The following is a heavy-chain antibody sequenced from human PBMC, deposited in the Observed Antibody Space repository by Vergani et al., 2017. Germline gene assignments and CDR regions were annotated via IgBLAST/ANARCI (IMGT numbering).Heavy chain of an antibody. D-gene: IGHD3-22*01. CDR2: ISYDGSNK. Sequence: QVQLVESGGGVVQPGRSLRLSCAASGFPFSSYGMHWVRQAPGQGLEWVAVISYDGSNKYYADSVKGRFTISSDNSKNTLYLQMNSLRAEDTAVYYCANEVRGSSGYYYDVGCFDYWGQGTLVTVSS. CDR3: ANEVRGSSGYYYDVGCFDY. CDR1: GFPFSSYG. V-gene: IGHV3-30*18. J-gene: IGHJ4*02.